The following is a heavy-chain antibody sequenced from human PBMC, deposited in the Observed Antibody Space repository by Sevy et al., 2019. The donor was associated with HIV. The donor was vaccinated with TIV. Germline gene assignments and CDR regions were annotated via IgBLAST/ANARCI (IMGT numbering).Heavy chain of an antibody. Sequence: GGSLRLSCAASGFTFSSYEMNWVRQAPGKGLEWVSYISSSGSTIYYADSVKAGFTISRDNAKNSLYLQMNSLRAEDTAVYYCARDLHRYYYGSGSYSGAGGFDYWGQGTLVTVSS. D-gene: IGHD3-10*01. V-gene: IGHV3-48*03. CDR2: ISSSGSTI. J-gene: IGHJ4*02. CDR3: ARDLHRYYYGSGSYSGAGGFDY. CDR1: GFTFSSYE.